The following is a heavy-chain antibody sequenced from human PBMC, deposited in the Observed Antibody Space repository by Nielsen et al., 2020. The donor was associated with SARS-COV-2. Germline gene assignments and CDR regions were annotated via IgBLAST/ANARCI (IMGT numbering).Heavy chain of an antibody. V-gene: IGHV3-9*01. J-gene: IGHJ5*02. Sequence: SLKISCAASGFTFDDYAMHWVRQAPGKGLEWVSGISWNSGSIGYADSVKGRFTISRDNAKNSLYLQMNSLRAEDTALYYCAKADCSSTSCLNWFDPWGQGTLVTVSS. CDR3: AKADCSSTSCLNWFDP. CDR1: GFTFDDYA. CDR2: ISWNSGSI. D-gene: IGHD2-2*01.